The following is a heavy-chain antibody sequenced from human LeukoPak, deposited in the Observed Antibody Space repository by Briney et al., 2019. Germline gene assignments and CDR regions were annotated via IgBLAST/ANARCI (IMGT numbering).Heavy chain of an antibody. CDR3: ARDSSGWSTNWFDP. J-gene: IGHJ5*02. Sequence: ASVKVSCKASGYTFTSYGISWVRQAPGQGLEWMGWISAYNGNTNYAQKLQGRVTMTTDTSTSTAYMELRGLRSDDTAVYYCARDSSGWSTNWFDPWGQGTLVTVSS. CDR1: GYTFTSYG. D-gene: IGHD6-19*01. V-gene: IGHV1-18*01. CDR2: ISAYNGNT.